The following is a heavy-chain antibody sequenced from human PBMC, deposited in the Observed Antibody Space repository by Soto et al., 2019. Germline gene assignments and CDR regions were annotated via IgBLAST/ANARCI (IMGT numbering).Heavy chain of an antibody. J-gene: IGHJ4*02. CDR1: GYTFTSYA. D-gene: IGHD2-21*02. CDR3: ARSIVVVPALDY. V-gene: IGHV1-3*05. Sequence: QVQLVQSGAEEKKPGASVKVSCKASGYTFTSYAMHWVRRAPGQRLEWMGWINAGNGNTKYSQKFQGRVTITRDTSASTAYMELSSLRSEHTAVYYCARSIVVVPALDYWGQGTLVSVSS. CDR2: INAGNGNT.